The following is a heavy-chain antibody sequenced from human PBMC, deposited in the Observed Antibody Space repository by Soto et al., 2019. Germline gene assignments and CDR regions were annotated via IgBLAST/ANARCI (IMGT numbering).Heavy chain of an antibody. J-gene: IGHJ4*02. D-gene: IGHD3-10*01. Sequence: GGSLRLSCAASGLTFSSYAMSGVRQAPGKGLEWVSAISGSGGSTYYADSVKGRFTISRDNSKNTLYLQMNSLRAEDTAVYYCAKDPGRGVSDYWGQGTLVTVSS. CDR3: AKDPGRGVSDY. V-gene: IGHV3-23*01. CDR2: ISGSGGST. CDR1: GLTFSSYA.